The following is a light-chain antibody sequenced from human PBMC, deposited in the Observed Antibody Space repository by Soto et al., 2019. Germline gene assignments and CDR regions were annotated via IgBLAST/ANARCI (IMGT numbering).Light chain of an antibody. CDR1: QSLRSS. CDR2: GAS. CDR3: QQYNKWPDMYT. J-gene: IGKJ2*01. Sequence: EIVMTQSPATLSVSPGERATLSCRASQSLRSSIAWYQPKPGQAPRLLIYGASPRATGIPARFSGSGSGTEFTLPISSLQSEDFAVYHCQQYNKWPDMYTFDQGTKLEIK. V-gene: IGKV3-15*01.